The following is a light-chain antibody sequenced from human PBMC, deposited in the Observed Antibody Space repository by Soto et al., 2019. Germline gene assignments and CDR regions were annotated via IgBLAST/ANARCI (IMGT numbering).Light chain of an antibody. Sequence: QSVLTQPASVSGSPGQSITISCTGTSSGVGYYNYVSWYQQHPGKAPKLMIYDVRNRPSGVSNRFSGSKSGNTAPLTISGLQAEDEADYYCSSYTSSSTYVFGTGTKVTVL. CDR2: DVR. CDR1: SSGVGYYNY. CDR3: SSYTSSSTYV. J-gene: IGLJ1*01. V-gene: IGLV2-14*03.